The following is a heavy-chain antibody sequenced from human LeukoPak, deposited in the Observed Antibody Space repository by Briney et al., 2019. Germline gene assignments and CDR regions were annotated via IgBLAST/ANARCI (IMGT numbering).Heavy chain of an antibody. V-gene: IGHV4-59*12. Sequence: PSETLSLTCTVSGGSISSYYWSWIRQPPGKGLEWIGYIYYSGSTNYNPSLKSRVTTSVDTSKNQFSLKLSSVTAADTAVYYCARAPDIVLMVYAKWFDPWGQGTLVTVSS. D-gene: IGHD2-8*01. CDR3: ARAPDIVLMVYAKWFDP. CDR2: IYYSGST. J-gene: IGHJ5*02. CDR1: GGSISSYY.